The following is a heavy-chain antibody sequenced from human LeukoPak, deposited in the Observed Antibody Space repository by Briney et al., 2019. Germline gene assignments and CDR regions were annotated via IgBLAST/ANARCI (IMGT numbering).Heavy chain of an antibody. CDR1: GGTFSSYA. CDR2: IIPIFGTA. J-gene: IGHJ6*03. V-gene: IGHV1-69*06. CDR3: ARIHSVPAGLGVYYYYYYMDV. D-gene: IGHD2-2*01. Sequence: GSSVKVSCKASGGTFSSYAISWVRQAPGQGLEWMGGIIPIFGTANYAQKFQGRVTITADKSTSTAYMELSSLRSEDTAVYYCARIHSVPAGLGVYYYYYYMDVWGKGTTVTVSS.